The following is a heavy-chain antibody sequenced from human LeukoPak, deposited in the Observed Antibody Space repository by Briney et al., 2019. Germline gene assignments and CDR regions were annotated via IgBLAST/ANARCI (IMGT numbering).Heavy chain of an antibody. J-gene: IGHJ6*03. D-gene: IGHD2-2*01. CDR1: GFTFSSYG. CDR3: AKDREYQPYYYYYMDV. V-gene: IGHV3-30*02. CDR2: IRYDGSNK. Sequence: GGSLRLSCAASGFTFSSYGMHWVRQAPGKGLEWVAFIRYDGSNKYYADSVKGRFTISRDNSKNTLYLQMNSLRAEDTAVYYCAKDREYQPYYYYYMDVWGKGTTVTVSS.